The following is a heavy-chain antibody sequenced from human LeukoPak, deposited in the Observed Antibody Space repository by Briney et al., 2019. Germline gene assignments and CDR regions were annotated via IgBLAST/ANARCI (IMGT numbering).Heavy chain of an antibody. CDR3: AKHSHDGSAPYYEVQLDY. CDR2: IRYDGSNK. J-gene: IGHJ4*02. Sequence: GGSLRLSCAASGFTFSSYGMHWVRQAPGKGLEWVAFIRYDGSNKYYADSVKGRFTISRDNSKNTVYVQMNSLRAEDTAIYYCAKHSHDGSAPYYEVQLDYWGQGTLVTVSS. D-gene: IGHD3-22*01. V-gene: IGHV3-30*02. CDR1: GFTFSSYG.